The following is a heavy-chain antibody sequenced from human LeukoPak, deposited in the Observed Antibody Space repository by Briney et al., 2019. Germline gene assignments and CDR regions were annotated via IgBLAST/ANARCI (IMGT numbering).Heavy chain of an antibody. V-gene: IGHV3-23*01. J-gene: IGHJ4*02. CDR2: VTGSGGST. Sequence: PGGSLRLSCAASGFTFSSYVMSWVRQAPGKGLEWVSTVTGSGGSTYYADSVKGRFTISRDNSKNSLFLQMNNLRAEDTAVYYCSKRGAYYFDYWGQGTLVTVSS. CDR1: GFTFSSYV. D-gene: IGHD1-26*01. CDR3: SKRGAYYFDY.